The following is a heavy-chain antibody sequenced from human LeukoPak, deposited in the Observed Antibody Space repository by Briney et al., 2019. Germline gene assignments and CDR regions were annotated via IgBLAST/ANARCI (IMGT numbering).Heavy chain of an antibody. D-gene: IGHD3-22*01. CDR3: AREARDSSGPGGAFDI. V-gene: IGHV1-69*06. CDR2: IIPIFGTA. J-gene: IGHJ3*02. Sequence: GASVKVSCKASGGTFSSYAISWVRQAPGQGLEWMGGIIPIFGTANYAQKFQGRVTITADKSTSTAYMELSSLRSEDTAVYYCAREARDSSGPGGAFDIWGQGTMVTVSS. CDR1: GGTFSSYA.